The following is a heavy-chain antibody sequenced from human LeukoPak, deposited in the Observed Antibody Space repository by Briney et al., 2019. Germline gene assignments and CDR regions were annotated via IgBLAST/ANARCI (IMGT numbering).Heavy chain of an antibody. CDR2: IYYSGST. CDR3: ARPYYDILTGTADAFDI. J-gene: IGHJ3*02. D-gene: IGHD3-9*01. V-gene: IGHV4-39*01. CDR1: GGSISSSSYY. Sequence: SETLSLTCTVSGGSISSSSYYWGWIRQPPGKGLEWIGSIYYSGSTYYNPSLKNRVTISVDTSKNQFSLKLSSVTAADTAVYYCARPYYDILTGTADAFDIWGQGTMVTVSS.